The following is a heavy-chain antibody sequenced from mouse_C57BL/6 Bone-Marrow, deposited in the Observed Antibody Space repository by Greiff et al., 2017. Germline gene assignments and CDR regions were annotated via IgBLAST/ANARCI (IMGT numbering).Heavy chain of an antibody. D-gene: IGHD4-1*01. CDR3: ASEATGPYYFDY. CDR2: IHPNSGST. J-gene: IGHJ2*01. CDR1: GYTFTSYW. V-gene: IGHV1-64*01. Sequence: VQLQQPGAELVKPGASVKLSCKASGYTFTSYWMHWVKQRPGQGLEWIGMIHPNSGSTNYNEKFKSKATLTVDKSSSTAYMQLSSLTSEDSAVYYWASEATGPYYFDYWGQGTTLTVSS.